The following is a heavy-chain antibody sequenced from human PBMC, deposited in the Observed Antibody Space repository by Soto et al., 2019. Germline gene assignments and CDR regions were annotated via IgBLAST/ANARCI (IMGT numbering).Heavy chain of an antibody. V-gene: IGHV3-11*01. CDR1: GFTFSDYY. D-gene: IGHD4-17*01. Sequence: GGSLRLSCEAFGFTFSDYYMNWIRQAPGKGLEWVAYISNRGTTIYYADSVKGRFTISRDNAENSLYLQMNSLRAEDTAVYYFARLTKLRRWPQTKLYKWFDPWGQGTMVTVSS. CDR2: ISNRGTTI. CDR3: ARLTKLRRWPQTKLYKWFDP. J-gene: IGHJ5*02.